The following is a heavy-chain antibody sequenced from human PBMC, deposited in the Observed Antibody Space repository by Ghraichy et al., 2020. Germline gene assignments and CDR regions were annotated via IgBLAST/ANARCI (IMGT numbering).Heavy chain of an antibody. CDR3: ATWGDFWSGYFTDAFDF. CDR2: FDPEDGET. Sequence: ASVKVSCKVSGYMLTELSIHWVRQAPGKGLEWMGSFDPEDGETNYAQKLQGRVTMTEDTSTDTAYMELSSLTIEDTAVYYCATWGDFWSGYFTDAFDFWGQGTMVTVSS. V-gene: IGHV1-24*01. CDR1: GYMLTELS. D-gene: IGHD3-3*01. J-gene: IGHJ3*01.